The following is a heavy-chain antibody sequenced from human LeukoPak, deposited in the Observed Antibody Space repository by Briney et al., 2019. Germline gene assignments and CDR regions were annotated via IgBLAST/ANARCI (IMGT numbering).Heavy chain of an antibody. CDR1: GFTFIGYD. CDR3: ARDNPGIAAFDY. D-gene: IGHD6-13*01. CDR2: ISSSGSTI. V-gene: IGHV3-48*03. J-gene: IGHJ4*02. Sequence: GGSLRLSCAVSGFTFIGYDMSWVRQAPGKGLEWVSYISSSGSTIYYADSVKGRFTISRDNAKNSLYLQMNSLRAEDTAVYYCARDNPGIAAFDYWGQGTLVTVSS.